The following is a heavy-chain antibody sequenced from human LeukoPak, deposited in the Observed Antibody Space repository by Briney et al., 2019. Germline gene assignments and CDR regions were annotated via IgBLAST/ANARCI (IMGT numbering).Heavy chain of an antibody. CDR1: GFTFSNAW. CDR3: TTVPGIAVAGTTGYFDY. CDR2: IKSKTDGGTT. J-gene: IGHJ4*02. D-gene: IGHD6-19*01. V-gene: IGHV3-15*01. Sequence: PGRSLRLSCAASGFTFSNAWMSWVRQAPGKGLEWVGRIKSKTDGGTTDYAAPVKGRFTISRDDSKNTLYLQMNSLKTEDTAVYYCTTVPGIAVAGTTGYFDYWGQGTLVTVSS.